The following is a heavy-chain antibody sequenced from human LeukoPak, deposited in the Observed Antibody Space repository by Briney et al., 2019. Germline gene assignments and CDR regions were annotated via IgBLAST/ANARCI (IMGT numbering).Heavy chain of an antibody. Sequence: PGGSLRLSCAASGFTFSSYGMHWVRQAPGKGLEWVAVIWYDGSHKYYADSVKGRFTISRDNSKNTLYLQMNSLRAEDTAVYYCSRRGRPPLKYRDGWKNYTPFDTWGQGTLVTVSP. CDR2: IWYDGSHK. V-gene: IGHV3-33*08. CDR3: SRRGRPPLKYRDGWKNYTPFDT. CDR1: GFTFSSYG. J-gene: IGHJ4*02. D-gene: IGHD5-24*01.